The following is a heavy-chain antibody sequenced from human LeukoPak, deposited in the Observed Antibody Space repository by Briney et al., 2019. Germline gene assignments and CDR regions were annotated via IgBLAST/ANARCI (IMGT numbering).Heavy chain of an antibody. CDR3: ARGGYGSGMVYFDY. CDR2: IYYSGST. J-gene: IGHJ4*02. Sequence: SETLSLTCTVSGGSISSGDYYWSWIRQPPGEGLEWIGYIYYSGSTYYNPSLKSRVTISVDTSKNQFSLKLSSVTAADSAVYYCARGGYGSGMVYFDYWGQGAQVTVSS. V-gene: IGHV4-30-4*01. D-gene: IGHD3-10*01. CDR1: GGSISSGDYY.